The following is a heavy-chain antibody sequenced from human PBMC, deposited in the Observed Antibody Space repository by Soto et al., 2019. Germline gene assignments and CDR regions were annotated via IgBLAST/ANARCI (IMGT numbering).Heavy chain of an antibody. J-gene: IGHJ6*02. CDR1: GGTFSSYA. CDR3: ARDLGPNSIGSSVMGYCYYGMDV. D-gene: IGHD3-22*01. CDR2: IIPLLGTA. Sequence: QVQLVQSGAEVKKPGSSVKVSCKASGGTFSSYAISWVRQAPGQGLQWMGGIIPLLGTANYEQKFQGRVTITADESTGTAYMERGSMRSEDTAVYYCARDLGPNSIGSSVMGYCYYGMDVWGQGTTVTVSS. V-gene: IGHV1-69*01.